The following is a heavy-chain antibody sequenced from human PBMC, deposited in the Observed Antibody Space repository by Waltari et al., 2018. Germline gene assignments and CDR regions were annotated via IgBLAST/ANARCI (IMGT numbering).Heavy chain of an antibody. D-gene: IGHD3-3*01. CDR2: ISYDGSNK. Sequence: QVQLVESGGGVVQPGRSLRLSCAASGFTFSSYAMHWVRQAPGKGLEWVAVISYDGSNKYYADSVKGRFTISRDNSKNTLYLQMNSLRAEDTAVYYCARQYYDFWSGFSHYYMDVWGKGTTVTVSS. J-gene: IGHJ6*03. CDR3: ARQYYDFWSGFSHYYMDV. CDR1: GFTFSSYA. V-gene: IGHV3-30-3*01.